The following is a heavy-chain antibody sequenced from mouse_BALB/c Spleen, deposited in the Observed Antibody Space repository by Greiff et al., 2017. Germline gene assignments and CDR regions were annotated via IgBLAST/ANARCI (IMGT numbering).Heavy chain of an antibody. D-gene: IGHD4-1*01. CDR2: IDPANGNT. CDR3: ANWDGGNY. Sequence: QLQASGAELVKPGASVKLSCTASGFNIKDTYMHWVKQRPEQGLEWIGRIDPANGNTKYDPKFQGKATITADTTSNTAYLQLSSLTSEDAAVYYCANWDGGNYWGQGTTLTVSA. V-gene: IGHV14-3*02. J-gene: IGHJ2*01. CDR1: GFNIKDTY.